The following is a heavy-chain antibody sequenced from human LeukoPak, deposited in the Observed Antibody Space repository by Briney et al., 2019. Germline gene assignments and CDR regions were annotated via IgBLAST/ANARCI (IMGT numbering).Heavy chain of an antibody. CDR2: IFHTGST. Sequence: PSQTLSLTCTVSGGSISSGGYYWSWIRQHPGSGLEWIGYIFHTGSTYYNPSLKSRISISVDTSKNQFSLKMSPMSAEATAVYYCARGGERGYTYGDWGQGTLVTVSS. D-gene: IGHD5-18*01. J-gene: IGHJ4*02. CDR1: GGSISSGGYY. V-gene: IGHV4-31*03. CDR3: ARGGERGYTYGD.